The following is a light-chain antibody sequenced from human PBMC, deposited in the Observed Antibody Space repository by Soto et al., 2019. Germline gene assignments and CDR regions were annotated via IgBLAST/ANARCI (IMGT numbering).Light chain of an antibody. J-gene: IGLJ1*01. CDR3: SSYTSSVSYV. Sequence: QSALTQPASVSGSPGQSITISCTGTSSDVGGYNYVSWYQQHPGKAPKFIIYEVSNRPSGVSNRFSGSKSGNTASLTISGLQAEDEADYYCSSYTSSVSYVFGTRTKLTVL. V-gene: IGLV2-14*01. CDR1: SSDVGGYNY. CDR2: EVS.